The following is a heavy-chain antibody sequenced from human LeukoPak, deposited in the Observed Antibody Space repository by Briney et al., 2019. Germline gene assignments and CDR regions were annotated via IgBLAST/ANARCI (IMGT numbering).Heavy chain of an antibody. Sequence: ETLSLTCAVYGGSLSNYYWSWIRQPPGKGLEWIGEINHSGSTKFNPSLKRRVTILVVMSKRQFSLELRSVTAADTAVYYCARGPASGSDFAWFDPWGQGTLVTVSS. J-gene: IGHJ5*02. V-gene: IGHV4-34*01. D-gene: IGHD3-10*01. CDR3: ARGPASGSDFAWFDP. CDR2: INHSGST. CDR1: GGSLSNYY.